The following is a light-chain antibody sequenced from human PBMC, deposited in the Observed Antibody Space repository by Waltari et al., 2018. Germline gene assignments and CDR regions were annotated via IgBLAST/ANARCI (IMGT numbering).Light chain of an antibody. Sequence: EIVLTQFPGTLSLSPGETATLSCRASQSVGRSLAWYQQKPGQAPRLLIYGASRRATGVPYRFSGSGSGTDFSLTISRLEPEDFAVYYCQQYVRLPVTFGQGTKVEIK. CDR3: QQYVRLPVT. CDR1: QSVGRS. CDR2: GAS. V-gene: IGKV3-20*01. J-gene: IGKJ1*01.